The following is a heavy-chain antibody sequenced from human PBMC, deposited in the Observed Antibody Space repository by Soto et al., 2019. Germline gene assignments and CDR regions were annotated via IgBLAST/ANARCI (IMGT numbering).Heavy chain of an antibody. J-gene: IGHJ4*02. Sequence: EVQLVESGGGLVKPGGSLRLTCAASGFTFSSYSMNWVRQAPGKGLEWVSSISSSSSYIYYADSVKGRFTISRDNAKNSLYLQMNSLRAEDTAVYYCARVERAYCGGDCYDYCGQGTLVTVSS. CDR3: ARVERAYCGGDCYDY. D-gene: IGHD2-21*01. CDR1: GFTFSSYS. V-gene: IGHV3-21*01. CDR2: ISSSSSYI.